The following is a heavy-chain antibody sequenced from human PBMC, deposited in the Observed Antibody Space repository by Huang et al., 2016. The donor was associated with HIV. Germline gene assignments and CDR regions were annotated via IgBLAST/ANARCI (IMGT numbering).Heavy chain of an antibody. CDR2: IGPHSGKK. Sequence: HVQLVQSGADVKKPGASVKVSCKASGYTFDSYGINWVRQAPGQGLEWMGWIGPHSGKKNPAQKLRGRVTMTTDTTTSTAYMELRILTSDDTAVYYWARDATGYGTGWSTEFDYWGQGTLVTVSS. D-gene: IGHD6-19*01. J-gene: IGHJ4*02. CDR1: GYTFDSYG. V-gene: IGHV1-18*04. CDR3: ARDATGYGTGWSTEFDY.